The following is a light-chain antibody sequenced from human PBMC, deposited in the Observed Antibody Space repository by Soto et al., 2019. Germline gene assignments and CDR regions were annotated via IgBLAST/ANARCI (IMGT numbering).Light chain of an antibody. J-gene: IGLJ1*01. Sequence: QSALTQPASVSGSPGQSITIYCTGTSTDVGSYNLVSSYQQHPGKAPKLMIYEDSKRPSGVSNRFSGSKSGNTASLTISGLQAEDEADYYCCSYAGSSYVFGAGTKLTVL. CDR2: EDS. V-gene: IGLV2-23*01. CDR3: CSYAGSSYV. CDR1: STDVGSYNL.